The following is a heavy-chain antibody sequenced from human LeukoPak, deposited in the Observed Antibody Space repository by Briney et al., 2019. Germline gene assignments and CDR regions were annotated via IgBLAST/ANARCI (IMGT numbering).Heavy chain of an antibody. D-gene: IGHD3-22*01. J-gene: IGHJ5*02. CDR1: GFTFDDYG. V-gene: IGHV3-20*04. CDR2: INWNGGST. CDR3: ARDPSIGDYYDSGGNWFDP. Sequence: PAGGSLRLSCAASGFTFDDYGMSWVRQAPGKGLEWVPGINWNGGSTGYADSVKGRFTISRDNAMNSLYLQMNSLRAEDTALYYCARDPSIGDYYDSGGNWFDPWGQGTLVTVSS.